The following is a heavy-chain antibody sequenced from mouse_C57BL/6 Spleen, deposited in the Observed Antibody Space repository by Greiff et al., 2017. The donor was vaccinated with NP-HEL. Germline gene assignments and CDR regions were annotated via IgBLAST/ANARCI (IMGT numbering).Heavy chain of an antibody. D-gene: IGHD4-1*02. J-gene: IGHJ3*01. CDR3: ARSTGAWFAY. V-gene: IGHV1-69*01. CDR2: IDPSDSYT. CDR1: GYTFTSYW. Sequence: QVQLKQPGAELVMPGASVKLSCKASGYTFTSYWMHWVKQRPGQGLEWIGEIDPSDSYTNYNQKFKGKSTLTVDKSSSTAYMQLSSLTSYDAAVYYCARSTGAWFAYWGQGTLLTVSA.